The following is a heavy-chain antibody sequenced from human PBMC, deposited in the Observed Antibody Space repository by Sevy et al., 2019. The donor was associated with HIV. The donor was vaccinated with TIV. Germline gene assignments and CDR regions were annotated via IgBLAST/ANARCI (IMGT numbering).Heavy chain of an antibody. CDR3: ARASGGDRLDYYGMDV. V-gene: IGHV4-38-2*01. Sequence: SETLSLTCAVSNYSISSGYYWGWIRQPPGKGLEWIGNGYHGGSTYYNPSLQSRVTISLDTSKNHVSLRLRSVTAADTAVYYWARASGGDRLDYYGMDVWGQGTTVTVSS. D-gene: IGHD2-21*02. CDR2: GYHGGST. J-gene: IGHJ6*02. CDR1: NYSISSGYY.